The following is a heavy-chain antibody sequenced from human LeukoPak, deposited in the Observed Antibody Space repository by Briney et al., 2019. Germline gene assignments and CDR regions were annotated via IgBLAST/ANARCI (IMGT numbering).Heavy chain of an antibody. D-gene: IGHD6-13*01. CDR1: GGSLNNHY. V-gene: IGHV4-59*11. Sequence: PSETRSLTCSVSGGSLNNHYWSWIRQPPGRGLEWIGLVSHSGSTNYNPSFKSRVTISVDTSDNQFSLRVNSVTAADTAVYYCARLSRIAAAGAYDYHSLDVWGQGTTVTVSS. CDR3: ARLSRIAAAGAYDYHSLDV. CDR2: VSHSGST. J-gene: IGHJ6*02.